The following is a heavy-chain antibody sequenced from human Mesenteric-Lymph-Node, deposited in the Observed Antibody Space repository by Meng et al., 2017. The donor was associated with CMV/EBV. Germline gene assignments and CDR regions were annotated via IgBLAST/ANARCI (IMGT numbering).Heavy chain of an antibody. CDR2: INPNSGGT. CDR3: ASLTSIVVVPAAMDNWFDP. V-gene: IGHV1-2*02. D-gene: IGHD2-2*01. CDR1: GYTFTGYY. Sequence: ASVKVPCKASGYTFTGYYMHWVRQAPGQGLEWMGWINPNSGGTNYAQKFQGRVTMTRDTSISTAYMELSRLRSDDTAVYYCASLTSIVVVPAAMDNWFDPWGQGTLVTVSS. J-gene: IGHJ5*02.